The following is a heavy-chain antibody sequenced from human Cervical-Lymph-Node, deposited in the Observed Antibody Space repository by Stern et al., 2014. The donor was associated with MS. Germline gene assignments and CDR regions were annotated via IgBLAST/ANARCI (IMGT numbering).Heavy chain of an antibody. V-gene: IGHV1-69*06. Sequence: QVQLVQSGAEVKSPGSSVKVSCEASGGTFNNYIIDWRRQAPGLGPEWMGRITIRVDAVNLAQKCQGRVTLSADKSTSTVYMDLSGLRLEDTAVYYCARERITMMVGSPHDAFDLWGQGTLVTVSP. D-gene: IGHD3-22*01. CDR1: GGTFNNYI. CDR3: ARERITMMVGSPHDAFDL. CDR2: ITIRVDAV. J-gene: IGHJ3*01.